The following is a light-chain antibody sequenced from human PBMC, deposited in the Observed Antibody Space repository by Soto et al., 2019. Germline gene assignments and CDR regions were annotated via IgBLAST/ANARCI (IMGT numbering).Light chain of an antibody. CDR1: QSIANY. V-gene: IGKV1-33*01. J-gene: IGKJ4*01. CDR3: QPYEYLPLT. CDR2: DAS. Sequence: VQMTQSSSSLSASVGDRVIITCRANQSIANYLNWFQQKPGRAPKLLISDASHLGRGARSRFSGIGSGTNFVLPIRCLQSEDFATHFCQPYEYLPLTFGGGTRV.